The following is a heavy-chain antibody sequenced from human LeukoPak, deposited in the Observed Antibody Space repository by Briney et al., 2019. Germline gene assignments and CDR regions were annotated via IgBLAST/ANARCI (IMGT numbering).Heavy chain of an antibody. V-gene: IGHV1-69*13. CDR1: GYTFTSYY. J-gene: IGHJ6*02. Sequence: SVKVSCKASGYTFTSYYMHWVRQAPGQGLEWMGGIIPIFGAANYAQKFQGRVTITADESTSTAYMELSSLRSEDTAVYYCAFTIFGVVILRSLRYYGMDVWGQGATVTVSS. CDR3: AFTIFGVVILRSLRYYGMDV. CDR2: IIPIFGAA. D-gene: IGHD3-3*01.